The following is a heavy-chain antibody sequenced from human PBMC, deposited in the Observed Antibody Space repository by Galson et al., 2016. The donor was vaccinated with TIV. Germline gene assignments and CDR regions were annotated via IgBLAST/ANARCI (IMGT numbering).Heavy chain of an antibody. CDR2: TDSDDAR. J-gene: IGHJ4*02. D-gene: IGHD1-26*01. CDR3: ALAAPRFVGAIDY. Sequence: PALVTPTQTLTLTCSFSGFSLSANALCVGWIRQPPGKALEWLARTDSDDARYFRASLRTKLTISKDTSNNQVVLTMTNMDPLDTATYYCALAAPRFVGAIDYWGQGILVSVSS. V-gene: IGHV2-70*11. CDR1: GFSLSANALC.